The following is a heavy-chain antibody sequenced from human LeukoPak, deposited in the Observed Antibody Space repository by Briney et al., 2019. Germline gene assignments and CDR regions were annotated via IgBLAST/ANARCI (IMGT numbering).Heavy chain of an antibody. V-gene: IGHV3-33*01. D-gene: IGHD1-26*01. Sequence: GRSLRLSCAASGFTFSSYGMHWVRQAPGKGLEWVAVIWYDGSNEGYADSVKGRFTISRDNAKNTLFLQMNSLRAEDTAVYSCAVPQWELLNWGQGTLVTVSS. CDR3: AVPQWELLN. CDR2: IWYDGSNE. CDR1: GFTFSSYG. J-gene: IGHJ4*02.